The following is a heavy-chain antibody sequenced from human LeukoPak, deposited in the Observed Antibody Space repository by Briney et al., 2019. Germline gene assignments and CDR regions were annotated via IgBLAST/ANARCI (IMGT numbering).Heavy chain of an antibody. J-gene: IGHJ3*02. Sequence: GGSLRLSCAASGFTFSSYSMNWVRQAPGKGLEWVSSISSSSSYIYYADFVKGRFTISRDNSKNTLYLQMNSLSAEDTAVYYCAKEKTLYAVKAVFDIWGQGTMVTVSS. CDR2: ISSSSSYI. V-gene: IGHV3-21*04. D-gene: IGHD4-17*01. CDR3: AKEKTLYAVKAVFDI. CDR1: GFTFSSYS.